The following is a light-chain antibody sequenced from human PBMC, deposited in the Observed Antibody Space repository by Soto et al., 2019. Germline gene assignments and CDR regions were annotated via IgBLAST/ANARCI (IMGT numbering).Light chain of an antibody. J-gene: IGKJ4*01. Sequence: DIQMTQSPSTLSASVGDRVTITCRASQSLNSYLAWYQQKPGKAPKLLIYKASSLQSGVPSRFSGSGSGTDFTLTISTLQPDDLATYYCQHYNGYPITCGGGTKVEI. CDR2: KAS. CDR3: QHYNGYPIT. V-gene: IGKV1-5*03. CDR1: QSLNSY.